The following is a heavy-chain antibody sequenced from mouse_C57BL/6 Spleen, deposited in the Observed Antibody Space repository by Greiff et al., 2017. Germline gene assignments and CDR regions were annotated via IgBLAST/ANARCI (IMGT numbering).Heavy chain of an antibody. CDR2: IYPRSGNT. CDR1: GYTFTSYG. J-gene: IGHJ3*01. D-gene: IGHD2-4*01. CDR3: ADYYDYDRFAY. V-gene: IGHV1-81*01. Sequence: QVQLKQSGAELARPGASVKLSCKASGYTFTSYGISWVKQRTGQGLEWIGEIYPRSGNTYYNEKFKGKATLTADKSSSTAYMELRSLTSEDSAVYFCADYYDYDRFAYWGQGTLVTVSA.